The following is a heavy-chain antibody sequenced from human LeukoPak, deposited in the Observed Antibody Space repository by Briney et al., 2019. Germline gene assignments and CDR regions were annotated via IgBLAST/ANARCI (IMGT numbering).Heavy chain of an antibody. J-gene: IGHJ6*02. D-gene: IGHD2-2*01. CDR3: GANPAVVPAAMPGIPYYYYGMDV. CDR2: INHSGST. Sequence: SETLSLTCAVYGGSFSGYYWSWIRQPPGKGLEWIGGINHSGSTNYNPSLKSRVTISVDTSKNQFSLKLSSVTAADTAVYYCGANPAVVPAAMPGIPYYYYGMDVWGQGTTVTVSS. CDR1: GGSFSGYY. V-gene: IGHV4-34*01.